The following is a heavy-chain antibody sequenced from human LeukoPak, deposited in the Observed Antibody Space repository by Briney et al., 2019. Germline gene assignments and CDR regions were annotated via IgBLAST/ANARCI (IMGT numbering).Heavy chain of an antibody. V-gene: IGHV3-30*01. Sequence: GRSLRLSCAASGFTFSSYAMHWVRQAPGKGLEWVAVISYAGSNKYYADSVKGRFTISRDNSKNTLYLQMNSLRAEDTAVYYCARAPGGGIAARPFDYWGQGTLVTVSS. CDR1: GFTFSSYA. CDR3: ARAPGGGIAARPFDY. D-gene: IGHD6-6*01. CDR2: ISYAGSNK. J-gene: IGHJ4*02.